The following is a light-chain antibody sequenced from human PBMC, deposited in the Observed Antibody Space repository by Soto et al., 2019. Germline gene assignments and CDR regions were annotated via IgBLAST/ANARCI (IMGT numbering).Light chain of an antibody. CDR3: QQYAASPIT. CDR2: GAS. J-gene: IGKJ4*01. Sequence: EIVLTQSPGTLSLSPGERATLTCRASQSVGNNFLAWYQRKPGQAPRLRIHGASSRATGIPDRFSGSGSGTDFALTISRLEPEDFAVFYCQQYAASPITFGGGTKVEIK. V-gene: IGKV3-20*01. CDR1: QSVGNNF.